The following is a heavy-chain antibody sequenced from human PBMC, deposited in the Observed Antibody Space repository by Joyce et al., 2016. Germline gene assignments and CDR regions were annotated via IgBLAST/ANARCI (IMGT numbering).Heavy chain of an antibody. CDR3: ARGNDYDYWSGYEAHYFDY. CDR1: GGSISSYY. D-gene: IGHD3-3*01. Sequence: QVQLQESGPGLVKPSETLSLSCTVPGGSISSYYWSWIRQPPGKGLEWIGYINHRGRTNDHPSLKSRVTISVDTSKNEFSLKMTSVTAADTAVYYCARGNDYDYWSGYEAHYFDYWGQGTLVTVSS. V-gene: IGHV4-59*01. J-gene: IGHJ4*02. CDR2: INHRGRT.